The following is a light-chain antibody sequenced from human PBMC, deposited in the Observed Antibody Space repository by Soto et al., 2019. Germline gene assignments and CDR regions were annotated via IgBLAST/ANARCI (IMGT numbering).Light chain of an antibody. CDR1: QSADSF. CDR2: DES. V-gene: IGKV3-11*01. Sequence: EIVLTQSPATLSLSPGERATLSCRASQSADSFLAWYQQKPGQAPRLLIYDESSRATGIPVRFSGSGSGTDFTLTISSLEPEDSAVYYCQQRRNWPLTFGGGTKVEIK. J-gene: IGKJ4*01. CDR3: QQRRNWPLT.